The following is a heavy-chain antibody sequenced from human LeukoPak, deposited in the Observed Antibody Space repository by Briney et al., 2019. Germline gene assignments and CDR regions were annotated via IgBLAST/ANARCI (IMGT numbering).Heavy chain of an antibody. CDR2: INPNSGGT. Sequence: VASVKVSCKASGYTFTGYYMHWVRQAPGQGLEWMGRINPNSGGTNYAQKFQGRVTMTRDTSISTAYMELSRLRSDDTAVFYCARGGPYEYVWGSYRPFDYWGQGTLVTVSS. D-gene: IGHD3-16*02. V-gene: IGHV1-2*06. CDR1: GYTFTGYY. J-gene: IGHJ4*02. CDR3: ARGGPYEYVWGSYRPFDY.